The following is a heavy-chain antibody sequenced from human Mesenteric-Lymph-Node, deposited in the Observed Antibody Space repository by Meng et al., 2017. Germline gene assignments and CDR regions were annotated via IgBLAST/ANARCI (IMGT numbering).Heavy chain of an antibody. D-gene: IGHD2-21*02. CDR1: GYTFSRYD. V-gene: IGHV1-18*01. CDR3: SRGAASVTGFDY. Sequence: QFQLVQYGAGVKKPGASVTIPCKASGYTFSRYDISWVRKAPGQGLEWMGWISLYNGNTNYAQKLQGRVTKTTDTSTSTAYMELRSLRSDDTAVYYCSRGAASVTGFDYWGQGTLVTVSS. CDR2: ISLYNGNT. J-gene: IGHJ4*02.